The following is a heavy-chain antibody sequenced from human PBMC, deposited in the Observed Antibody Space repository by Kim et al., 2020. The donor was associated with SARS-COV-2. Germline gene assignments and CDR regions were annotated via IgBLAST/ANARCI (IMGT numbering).Heavy chain of an antibody. V-gene: IGHV3-48*02. CDR3: GSRDGF. CDR2: ISSSINAI. CDR1: GFSFSSYS. Sequence: GGSLRLSCAASGFSFSSYSMHWVRQAPGKGLEWVSHISSSINAIHYADSVKGRFTISRDNAKNSLYLQMNSLRDEDTAVYYCGSRDGFCGQGTLGTVSS. J-gene: IGHJ4*02. D-gene: IGHD2-2*01.